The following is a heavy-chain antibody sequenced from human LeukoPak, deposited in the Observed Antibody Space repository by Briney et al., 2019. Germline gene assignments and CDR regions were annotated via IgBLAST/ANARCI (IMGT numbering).Heavy chain of an antibody. D-gene: IGHD3-9*01. V-gene: IGHV3-33*01. CDR3: ARDRYYDILTGYYTGGSFFDY. CDR2: IWYDGSNK. CDR1: GFTFSSYG. Sequence: QPGGSLRLSCAASGFTFSSYGMHWVRQAPGKGLEWVAVIWYDGSNKYYADSVKGRFTISRDNSKNTLYLQMNSLRAEDTAVYYCARDRYYDILTGYYTGGSFFDYWGQGTLVTVSS. J-gene: IGHJ4*02.